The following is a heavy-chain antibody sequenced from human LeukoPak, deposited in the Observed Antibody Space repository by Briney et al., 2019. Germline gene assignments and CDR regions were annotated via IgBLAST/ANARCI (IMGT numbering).Heavy chain of an antibody. D-gene: IGHD1-26*01. CDR3: ARRLEYSGSKGVFDY. CDR2: ISSNGGST. J-gene: IGHJ4*02. V-gene: IGHV3-64*04. CDR1: GFTFSSYA. Sequence: PGGSLRLSCSASGFTFSSYAMHWVRQAPGKGLEYVSAISSNGGSTYYADSVKGRFTISRDNSKNTLYLQTHSLRAEGTAVYYCARRLEYSGSKGVFDYWGQGTLVTVSS.